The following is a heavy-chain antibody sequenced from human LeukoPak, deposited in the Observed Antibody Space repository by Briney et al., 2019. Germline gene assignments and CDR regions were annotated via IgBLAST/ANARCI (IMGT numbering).Heavy chain of an antibody. CDR2: ISWNSGSI. D-gene: IGHD6-13*01. CDR3: AKDSRAAAGYNWFDP. Sequence: GRSLRLSCAASGFTFDDYAMHWVRQAPGKGLEWVSGISWNSGSIGYADSVKGRFTISRDNAKNSLYLQMNSLRAEDTALYYCAKDSRAAAGYNWFDPWGQGTLVTVSS. J-gene: IGHJ5*02. V-gene: IGHV3-9*01. CDR1: GFTFDDYA.